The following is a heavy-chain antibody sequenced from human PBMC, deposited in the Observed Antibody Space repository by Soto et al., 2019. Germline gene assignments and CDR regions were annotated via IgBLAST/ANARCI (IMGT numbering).Heavy chain of an antibody. J-gene: IGHJ5*02. D-gene: IGHD3-10*01. CDR3: ARAEGVGFVGP. CDR2: LNDGNGNT. CDR1: GYTFTSYA. V-gene: IGHV1-3*05. Sequence: QVQLVQSGAEEKKPGASVKVSCKASGYTFTSYAMHWVRQAPGQRLEWMGWLNDGNGNTKYSQNFQGRVTITRDTSASTAYMELSILRSEATAVYYCARAEGVGFVGPGGQGTLVTVSS.